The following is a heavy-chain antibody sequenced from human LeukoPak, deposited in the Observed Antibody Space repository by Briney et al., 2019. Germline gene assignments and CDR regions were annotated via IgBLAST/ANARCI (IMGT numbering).Heavy chain of an antibody. J-gene: IGHJ3*02. D-gene: IGHD6-19*01. Sequence: AASVKASCKASGYTFTGYYMHWVRQAPGQGLEWMGWINPNSGGTNYAQKFQGRVTMTRDTSISTAYMELSRLRSDDTAVYYCAREVWGSGWVLAFDIWGQGTMVTVSS. CDR3: AREVWGSGWVLAFDI. CDR1: GYTFTGYY. V-gene: IGHV1-2*02. CDR2: INPNSGGT.